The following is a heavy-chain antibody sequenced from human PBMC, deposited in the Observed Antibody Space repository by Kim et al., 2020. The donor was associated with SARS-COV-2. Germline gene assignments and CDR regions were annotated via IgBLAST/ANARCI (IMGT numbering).Heavy chain of an antibody. V-gene: IGHV1-3*01. Sequence: ASVKVSCKASGYTFTSYAMHWVRQAPGQRLEWMGWINAGNGNTKYSQKFQGRVTITRDTSASTAYMELSSLRSEDTAVYYCARIDYGGLQFDYWGQGTLVTVSA. CDR1: GYTFTSYA. CDR3: ARIDYGGLQFDY. D-gene: IGHD4-17*01. J-gene: IGHJ4*02. CDR2: INAGNGNT.